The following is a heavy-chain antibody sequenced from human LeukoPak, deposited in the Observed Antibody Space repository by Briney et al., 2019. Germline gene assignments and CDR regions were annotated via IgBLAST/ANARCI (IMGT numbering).Heavy chain of an antibody. CDR2: ISGSGGST. J-gene: IGHJ4*02. Sequence: QTGGSLRLSCAASGFTFSSYAMSWVRQAPGKGLEWVSAISGSGGSTYYADSVKGRFTISRDNSKNTLYLQMNSLRAEDTAVYYCAKDGYCSGGSCPPGSLLFDYWGQGTLVTVSS. V-gene: IGHV3-23*01. D-gene: IGHD2-15*01. CDR1: GFTFSSYA. CDR3: AKDGYCSGGSCPPGSLLFDY.